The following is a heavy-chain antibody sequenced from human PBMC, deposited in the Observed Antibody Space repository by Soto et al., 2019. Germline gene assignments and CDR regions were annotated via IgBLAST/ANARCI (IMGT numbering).Heavy chain of an antibody. CDR2: ISYEGNKK. Sequence: QVQLVETGGGVVQPGRSLRLSCAAAGFTFSSYGMPWVRQAPGKGREWVAVISYEGNKKNYADSVKGRFTISRDNSKNTLFLQMNSLRAEDTAVYYCARVLTHYDIVTGSRTEYYFDYWGQGTLVTVSS. CDR3: ARVLTHYDIVTGSRTEYYFDY. CDR1: GFTFSSYG. D-gene: IGHD3-9*01. J-gene: IGHJ4*02. V-gene: IGHV3-30*03.